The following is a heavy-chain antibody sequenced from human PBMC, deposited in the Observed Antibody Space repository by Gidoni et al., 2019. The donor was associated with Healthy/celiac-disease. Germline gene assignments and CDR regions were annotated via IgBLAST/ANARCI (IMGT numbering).Heavy chain of an antibody. CDR2: ISWNSGSI. CDR3: SRYCSGGSCYGRAFDI. Sequence: EVQLVESGGGLVQPGRSLRLSCAASGFTFDDYAMHWVRQAPGKGLEWVSGISWNSGSIGYADSVKGRFTISRDNAKNSLYLQMNSLRAEDTALYYCSRYCSGGSCYGRAFDIWGQGTMVTVSS. J-gene: IGHJ3*02. V-gene: IGHV3-9*01. CDR1: GFTFDDYA. D-gene: IGHD2-15*01.